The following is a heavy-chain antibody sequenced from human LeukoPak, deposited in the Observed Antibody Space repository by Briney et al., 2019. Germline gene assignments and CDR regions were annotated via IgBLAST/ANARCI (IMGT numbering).Heavy chain of an antibody. CDR2: IYYSGST. J-gene: IGHJ6*02. V-gene: IGHV4-59*08. CDR3: ARLLIAAAGPSSYYYYGMDV. D-gene: IGHD6-13*01. CDR1: GGSISSYY. Sequence: SETLSLTCTVSGGSISSYYWSWIRQPPGKGLEWIGYIYYSGSTNYNPSLKSRVTISVDTSKNQFSLKLSSVTAADTAVYYCARLLIAAAGPSSYYYYGMDVWGQGTTVTVSS.